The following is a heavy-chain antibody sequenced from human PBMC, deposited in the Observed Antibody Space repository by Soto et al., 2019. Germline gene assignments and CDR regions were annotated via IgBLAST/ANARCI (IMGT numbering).Heavy chain of an antibody. CDR1: GFTFSSYW. CDR2: IKSKTDGGTT. CDR3: TTETPYYDFWSGYYTT. V-gene: IGHV3-15*01. Sequence: GGSLRLSCAASGFTFSSYWMHWVRQAPGKGLEWVGRIKSKTDGGTTDYAAPVKGRFTISRDDSKNTLYLQMNSLKTEDTAVYYCTTETPYYDFWSGYYTTWGQGTLVTVSS. J-gene: IGHJ5*02. D-gene: IGHD3-3*01.